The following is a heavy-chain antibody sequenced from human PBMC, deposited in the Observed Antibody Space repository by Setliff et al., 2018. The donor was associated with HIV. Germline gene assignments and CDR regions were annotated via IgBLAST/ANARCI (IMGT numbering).Heavy chain of an antibody. V-gene: IGHV1-69*06. Sequence: WASVKVSCKASGGTFSSYAITWVRQAPGQGLEWMGRIIPISGAANYALKFQGKVTITADKSTSTAYMEVRSLRSEDTAVYYCAAYFYDYGDTFDYWGQGTLVTVSS. CDR2: IIPISGAA. CDR3: AAYFYDYGDTFDY. J-gene: IGHJ4*02. CDR1: GGTFSSYA. D-gene: IGHD4-17*01.